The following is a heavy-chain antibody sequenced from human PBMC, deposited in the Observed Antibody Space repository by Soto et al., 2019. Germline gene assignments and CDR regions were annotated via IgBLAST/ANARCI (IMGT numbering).Heavy chain of an antibody. CDR2: ISSSSSTI. V-gene: IGHV3-48*02. D-gene: IGHD6-19*01. J-gene: IGHJ4*02. CDR3: ARDSWDNMDNSGWPHYFDY. CDR1: GFTFSSYS. Sequence: GGSLRLSCAASGFTFSSYSMNWVRQAPGKGLEWVSYISSSSSTIYYADSVKGRFTISRDNAKNSLYLQMNSLRDEDTAVYYCARDSWDNMDNSGWPHYFDYWGQGTLVTVSS.